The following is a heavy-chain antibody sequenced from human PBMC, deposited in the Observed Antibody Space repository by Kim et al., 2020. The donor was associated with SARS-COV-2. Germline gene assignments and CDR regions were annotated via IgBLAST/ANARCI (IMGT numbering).Heavy chain of an antibody. D-gene: IGHD7-27*01. Sequence: ASVKVSCKASGYTFTKYAVHWVRQAPGQRLEWMGWINAGTGHTQYSQKFPGRVTMTRDTSAGTAYMELNRLTSEDSAVFYCARARTGANFGTHLDFWGQG. V-gene: IGHV1-3*01. CDR2: INAGTGHT. J-gene: IGHJ4*02. CDR3: ARARTGANFGTHLDF. CDR1: GYTFTKYA.